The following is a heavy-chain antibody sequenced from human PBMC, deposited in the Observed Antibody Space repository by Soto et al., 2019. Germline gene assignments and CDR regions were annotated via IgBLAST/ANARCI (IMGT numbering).Heavy chain of an antibody. J-gene: IGHJ4*02. D-gene: IGHD3-22*01. CDR1: GGSVSSASYY. CDR2: MYNTVST. Sequence: SETLSLTCTASGGSVSSASYYCSWIRQPPGKGLDWIAYMYNTVSTNYNPSLKSRVTISADTSKNQFSLKLSSVTAADTAVYYCASGDSSGYSPAYWGQGTLVTVSS. V-gene: IGHV4-61*01. CDR3: ASGDSSGYSPAY.